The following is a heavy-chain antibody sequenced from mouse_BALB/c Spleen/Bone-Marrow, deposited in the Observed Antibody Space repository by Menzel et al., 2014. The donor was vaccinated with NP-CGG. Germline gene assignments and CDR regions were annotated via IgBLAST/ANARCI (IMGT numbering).Heavy chain of an antibody. CDR2: IRNKAYGYTT. CDR3: ARFPMDY. Sequence: EVKLVESGGGLVQPGGSLRLSCTTSGFTFTDYCMSWVRQPPGKALEWLAFIRNKAYGYTTEYSASVRGRFTISRDNSQSILYLQMNTLRAEDSATYYSARFPMDYWGQGTSVTVSS. V-gene: IGHV7-3*02. CDR1: GFTFTDYC. J-gene: IGHJ4*01.